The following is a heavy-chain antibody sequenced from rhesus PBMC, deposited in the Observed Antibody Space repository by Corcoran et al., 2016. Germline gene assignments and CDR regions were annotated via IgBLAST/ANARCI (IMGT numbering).Heavy chain of an antibody. V-gene: IGHV3S22*01. D-gene: IGHD5-12*01. J-gene: IGHJ4*01. CDR2: KRSKRNGGTP. Sequence: EVQLVESGGGLVQPGGSLRLSCAASGFTFSDYYMTWVRQAPGKGPEWVGFKRSKRNGGTPEYVASVKGRFTISIDDSKSIATLQMNSLKTEDTAMYYGARGEIGSTVLAYWGQGVLVTVSS. CDR3: ARGEIGSTVLAY. CDR1: GFTFSDYY.